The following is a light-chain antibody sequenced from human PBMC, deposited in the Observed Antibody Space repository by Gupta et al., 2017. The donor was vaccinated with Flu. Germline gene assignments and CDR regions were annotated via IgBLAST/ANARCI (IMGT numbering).Light chain of an antibody. CDR2: GAS. CDR1: QSVSSN. J-gene: IGKJ1*01. Sequence: EIVMTQSPATLSVSPGERATLSCRASQSVSSNLAWYQQKPGQAPRLLIYGASTRATGLPARISSSAYGTDFTLTISMRPSEDFAVYCCQQDNNWRMTFGQGTXVEIK. CDR3: QQDNNWRMT. V-gene: IGKV3-15*01.